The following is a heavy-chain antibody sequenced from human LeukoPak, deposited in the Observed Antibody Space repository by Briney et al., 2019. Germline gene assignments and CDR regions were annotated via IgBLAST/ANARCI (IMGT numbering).Heavy chain of an antibody. V-gene: IGHV4-59*01. CDR1: GGSISSYY. CDR2: IYYSGST. CDR3: ARAQIVATIKYYYYKDV. D-gene: IGHD5-12*01. Sequence: SETLSLTCTVSGGSISSYYWSWIRQPPGKGLEWIGYIYYSGSTNYNPSLKSRVTISVDTSKNQFSLKLSSVTAADTAVYYCARAQIVATIKYYYYKDVWGKGTTVTVSS. J-gene: IGHJ6*03.